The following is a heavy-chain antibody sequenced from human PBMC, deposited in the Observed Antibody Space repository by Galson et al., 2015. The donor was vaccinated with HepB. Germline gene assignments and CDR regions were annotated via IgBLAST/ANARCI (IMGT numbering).Heavy chain of an antibody. CDR1: GFNFRNYV. CDR3: TKERYSIFGVTLVADSGMDV. V-gene: IGHV3-30*18. CDR2: ISQDGSEK. J-gene: IGHJ6*02. Sequence: SLRLSCAASGFNFRNYVMNWVRQAPGKGLGWVAIISQDGSEKYYEDSVRGRFAISRDNSNNTLYLHMSSLRPGDTAMYYCTKERYSIFGVTLVADSGMDVWGQGTTVTVSS. D-gene: IGHD3-3*01.